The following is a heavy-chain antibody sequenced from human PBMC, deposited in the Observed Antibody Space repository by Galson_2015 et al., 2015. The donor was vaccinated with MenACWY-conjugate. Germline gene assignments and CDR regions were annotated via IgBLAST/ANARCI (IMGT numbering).Heavy chain of an antibody. CDR2: ISYDGSNE. CDR3: AKDWSVPYSTISYYFYMDV. Sequence: RLSCAASGFTFRRFGMHWVRQAPGKGLEWMAVISYDGSNESYADSVKGRFTISRDNSKNTLYLQMNSLRADDTAVYYCAKDWSVPYSTISYYFYMDVWGKGNTVTVS. J-gene: IGHJ6*03. V-gene: IGHV3-30*18. D-gene: IGHD6-13*01. CDR1: GFTFRRFG.